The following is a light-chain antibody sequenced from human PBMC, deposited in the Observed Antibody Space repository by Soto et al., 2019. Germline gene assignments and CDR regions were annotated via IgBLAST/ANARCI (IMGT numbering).Light chain of an antibody. CDR1: SGSIASGY. V-gene: IGLV6-57*03. J-gene: IGLJ1*01. CDR3: QSYHSSTPYV. Sequence: NFMLTQPHSMSESPGKTVTISCTRSSGSIASGYVQWYQQRPGSAPTTVIYEDNQRPSGVPDRFSGSIDTSSNSASLTISGLKTEDEADYYCQSYHSSTPYVFGTGTKLTVL. CDR2: EDN.